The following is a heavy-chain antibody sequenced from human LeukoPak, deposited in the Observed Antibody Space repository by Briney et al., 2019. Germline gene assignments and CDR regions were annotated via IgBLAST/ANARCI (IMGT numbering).Heavy chain of an antibody. J-gene: IGHJ4*02. Sequence: GGSLRLSCAASGFTFSSYAMHWVRQAPGKGLEWVAVISYDGVSKYYADSVKGRFTISRDNSKNTLYLQMNSLRAEDTAVYYCARELSGYDSEAFDYWGQGTLVTVSS. V-gene: IGHV3-30-3*01. CDR2: ISYDGVSK. CDR3: ARELSGYDSEAFDY. CDR1: GFTFSSYA. D-gene: IGHD5-12*01.